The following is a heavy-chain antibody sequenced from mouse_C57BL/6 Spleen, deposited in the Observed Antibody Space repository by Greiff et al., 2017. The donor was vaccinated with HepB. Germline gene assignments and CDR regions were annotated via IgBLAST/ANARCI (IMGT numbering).Heavy chain of an antibody. CDR1: GYTFTSYW. D-gene: IGHD2-5*01. CDR3: AREGVYSSNLFDY. Sequence: QVQLQQPGAELVRPGSSVKLSCKASGYTFTSYWMDWVKQRPGQGLEWIGNIYPSDSETHYNQKFKDKATLTVDKSSSTAYMQLSSLTSEDSAVYYCAREGVYSSNLFDYWGQGTTLTVSS. V-gene: IGHV1-61*01. CDR2: IYPSDSET. J-gene: IGHJ2*01.